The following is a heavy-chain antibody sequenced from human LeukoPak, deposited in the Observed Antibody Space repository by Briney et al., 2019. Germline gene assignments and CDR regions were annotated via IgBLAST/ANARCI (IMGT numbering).Heavy chain of an antibody. CDR1: GGSISSYY. J-gene: IGHJ6*02. CDR3: ASRYGSGSYYYGMDV. Sequence: SENLSLTCTVSGGSISSYYWSWIRQPPGKGLEWIGYIYYSGSTNYNPSLKSRVTISVDTSKNQFSLKLSSVTAADTAVYYCASRYGSGSYYYGMDVWGQGTTVTVSS. D-gene: IGHD3-10*01. V-gene: IGHV4-59*01. CDR2: IYYSGST.